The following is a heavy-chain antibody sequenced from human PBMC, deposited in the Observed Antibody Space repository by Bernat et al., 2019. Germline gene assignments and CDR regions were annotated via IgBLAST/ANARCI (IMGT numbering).Heavy chain of an antibody. J-gene: IGHJ4*02. V-gene: IGHV3-23*01. CDR3: ARDNIIAVAAAGFDY. CDR2: ISSSGGST. Sequence: EVQLLESGGGLVQPGGTLRLSCAASGFTFSSYAMSWVRQAPGKGLEWVSAISSSGGSTYYADSVKGRFTISRDNSKNTLYLQMNSLRAEDTAVYYCARDNIIAVAAAGFDYWGQGTLVTVSS. D-gene: IGHD6-19*01. CDR1: GFTFSSYA.